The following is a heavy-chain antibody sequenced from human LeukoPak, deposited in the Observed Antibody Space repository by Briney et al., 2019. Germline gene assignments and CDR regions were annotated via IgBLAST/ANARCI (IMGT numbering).Heavy chain of an antibody. Sequence: VGSLRLFCAPSVFPFISYAMSWVRHAPGEALEWVSSISGSGVSTYYADSVKGRFTISRDNSKNTLYLQMNSLRAEDTAVYYCAKELSITMIVVVSGYWGQGTLVAVSS. J-gene: IGHJ4*02. D-gene: IGHD3-22*01. CDR1: VFPFISYA. V-gene: IGHV3-23*01. CDR2: ISGSGVST. CDR3: AKELSITMIVVVSGY.